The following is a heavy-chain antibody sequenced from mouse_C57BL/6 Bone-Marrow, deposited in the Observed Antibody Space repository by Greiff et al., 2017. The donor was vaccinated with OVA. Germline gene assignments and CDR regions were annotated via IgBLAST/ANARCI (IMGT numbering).Heavy chain of an antibody. CDR1: GYSITSGYD. D-gene: IGHD4-1*01. Sequence: ESGPGMVKPSQSLSLTCTVTGYSITSGYDWHWIRHFPGNKLEWMGYISYSGSTNYNPSLKSRISITHDTSKNHFFLKLNSVTTEDTATYYCAREGTGNWYFDVWGTGTTVTVSS. V-gene: IGHV3-1*01. J-gene: IGHJ1*03. CDR2: ISYSGST. CDR3: AREGTGNWYFDV.